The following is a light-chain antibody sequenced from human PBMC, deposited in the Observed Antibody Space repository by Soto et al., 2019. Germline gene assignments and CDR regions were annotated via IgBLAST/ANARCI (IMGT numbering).Light chain of an antibody. J-gene: IGKJ5*01. CDR2: AAS. V-gene: IGKV3-20*01. CDR3: QQYGYSPLT. Sequence: EIGVTLSPATLSLSQGEGATLSCRASQSVSSTFLAWYQHKPGQAPRLLIYAASSRATGSPDRFSGGGSGTDFTLTISRLEPEDFAVYYCQQYGYSPLTFGQGTRLEIK. CDR1: QSVSSTF.